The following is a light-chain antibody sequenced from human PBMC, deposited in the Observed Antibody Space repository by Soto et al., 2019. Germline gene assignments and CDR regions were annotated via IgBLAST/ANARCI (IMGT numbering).Light chain of an antibody. V-gene: IGKV1-5*01. J-gene: IGKJ1*01. CDR1: QSISRW. CDR2: CCS. Sequence: DIQRTQSPSSLSASVGDRVTITCRASQSISRWLGWYQQKPRKAPKLLIYCCSRLERWVPSRVSRSGTWTDFTLSLSSLQPDYSATYYCQPYNSYFQTFGRGTKVDIK. CDR3: QPYNSYFQT.